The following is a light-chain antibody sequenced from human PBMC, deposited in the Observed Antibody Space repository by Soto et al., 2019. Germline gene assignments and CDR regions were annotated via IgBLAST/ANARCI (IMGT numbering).Light chain of an antibody. V-gene: IGLV2-14*01. CDR3: SSYTSINSLYV. CDR1: SSDVGDYNF. Sequence: QSALTQPASVSGSPGQLITISCTGTSSDVGDYNFVSWYQQYPDKAPKLMMYEVSIRPSGVSNRFSGSKSGKTASLTISGLQAEDEADYYCSSYTSINSLYVFGTGTKLTVL. CDR2: EVS. J-gene: IGLJ1*01.